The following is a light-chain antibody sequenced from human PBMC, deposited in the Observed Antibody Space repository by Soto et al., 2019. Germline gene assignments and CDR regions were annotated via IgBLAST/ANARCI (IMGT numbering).Light chain of an antibody. V-gene: IGKV1-12*01. CDR1: PGIKNW. CDR2: TGS. CDR3: QQRYSTTWT. J-gene: IGKJ1*01. Sequence: DIQMTQSPSYVSASVGDRVTITCRASPGIKNWLAWYQQKPGKAPNLLIYTGSSLQSGVPSRFSGSGSETDFNLTIRSLQTEDFATYSGQQRYSTTWTFCQLTKVDIK.